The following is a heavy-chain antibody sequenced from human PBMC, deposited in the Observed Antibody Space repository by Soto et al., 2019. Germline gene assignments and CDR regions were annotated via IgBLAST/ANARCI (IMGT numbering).Heavy chain of an antibody. CDR2: ISGSGGST. D-gene: IGHD5-12*01. CDR3: AKDLGDGYNGDY. J-gene: IGHJ4*02. Sequence: GGSLRLSCAASGFTFSSYAMSWVRQAPGKGLEWVSAISGSGGSTYYADSVKGRFTISRDNSKNTLCLQMNSLRAEDTAVYYCAKDLGDGYNGDYWGQGTLVTVSS. CDR1: GFTFSSYA. V-gene: IGHV3-23*01.